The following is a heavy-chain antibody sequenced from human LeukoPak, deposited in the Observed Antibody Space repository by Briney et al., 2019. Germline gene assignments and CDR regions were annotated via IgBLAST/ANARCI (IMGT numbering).Heavy chain of an antibody. CDR3: GRAFPPLRTSSAGDL. CDR2: ISGLSSHI. Sequence: GGSLRLSFSASGFTFSDYDMTWVRQAPGKGLEWVSSISGLSSHIYYGDSVRGRFSISRDNAKNSLYLQMNSLGTDDTAVYFCGRAFPPLRTSSAGDLWGQGTLVTVSS. CDR1: GFTFSDYD. V-gene: IGHV3-21*01. D-gene: IGHD3-16*01. J-gene: IGHJ4*02.